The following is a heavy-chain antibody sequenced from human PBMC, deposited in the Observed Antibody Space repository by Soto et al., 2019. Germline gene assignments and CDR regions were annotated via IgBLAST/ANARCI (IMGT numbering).Heavy chain of an antibody. D-gene: IGHD3-10*01. Sequence: SETLSLTCPVSGGSISSYYWSWIRQPPGKGLEWIGYIYYSGSTNYIPSHKSRVTISVDTSKNQFSLKLSSVTAADTAVYYCAREHYGSGSMDVWGQGTTVTVSS. CDR1: GGSISSYY. J-gene: IGHJ6*02. CDR2: IYYSGST. V-gene: IGHV4-59*01. CDR3: AREHYGSGSMDV.